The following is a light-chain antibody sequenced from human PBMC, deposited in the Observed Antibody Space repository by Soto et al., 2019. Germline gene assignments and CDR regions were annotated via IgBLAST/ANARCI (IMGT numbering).Light chain of an antibody. Sequence: EVVLTQSPATLSLYPGERATLSCRASQSVSNSLAWYQHIPGQAHRLLIYEISTRANGVPPRFRGSGSGTDFTLTITSLESEDFAVYYCQQRRTFGPGTTVHIK. CDR3: QQRRT. CDR1: QSVSNS. J-gene: IGKJ3*01. CDR2: EIS. V-gene: IGKV3-11*01.